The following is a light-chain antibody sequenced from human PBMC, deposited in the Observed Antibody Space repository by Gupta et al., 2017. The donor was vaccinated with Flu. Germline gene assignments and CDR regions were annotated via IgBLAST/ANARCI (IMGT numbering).Light chain of an antibody. J-gene: IGLJ3*02. CDR2: SDD. Sequence: SYELTQPPSVSVSVGQTATITFSGDRLGEKIVCWFQRRPGPPHLLVLYSDDKRAAGTRDRFFGSNSGSTATLTMSGTQAADEDDYYCQAWDSGSAVFGGGTKLTVL. V-gene: IGLV3-1*01. CDR1: RLGEKI. CDR3: QAWDSGSAV.